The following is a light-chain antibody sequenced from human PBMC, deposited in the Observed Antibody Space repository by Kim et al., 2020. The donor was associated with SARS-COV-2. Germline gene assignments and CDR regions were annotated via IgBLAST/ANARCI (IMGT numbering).Light chain of an antibody. J-gene: IGLJ2*01. CDR1: NIGSKS. Sequence: APGKTARITCGGNNIGSKSVHWYQQKPGQAPVLVVYDDSDRPSGISERFSGSNSGNTATLTISRVEAGDEADYYCQVWDSSSDHVVFGGGTQLTVL. CDR3: QVWDSSSDHVV. V-gene: IGLV3-21*03. CDR2: DDS.